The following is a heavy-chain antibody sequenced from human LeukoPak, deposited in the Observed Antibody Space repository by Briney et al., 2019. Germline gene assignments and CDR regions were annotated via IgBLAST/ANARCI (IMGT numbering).Heavy chain of an antibody. Sequence: GGSLRLSCVVSGFTVSTNFMSWVRQAPGERLEWVSVICSGGSTYYADSVKGRFTISRDNSKNTLYLQMNSLRAEDTAVYYCARTRVVTTTFDYFDYWGQGTLVTVSS. CDR3: ARTRVVTTTFDYFDY. V-gene: IGHV3-53*01. CDR1: GFTVSTNF. D-gene: IGHD4-11*01. CDR2: ICSGGST. J-gene: IGHJ4*02.